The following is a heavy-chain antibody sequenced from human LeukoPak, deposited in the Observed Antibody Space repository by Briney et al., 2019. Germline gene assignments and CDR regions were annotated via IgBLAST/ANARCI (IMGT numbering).Heavy chain of an antibody. CDR2: ISAYNGNT. CDR1: GYTFTSYG. D-gene: IGHD5-18*01. V-gene: IGHV1-18*01. Sequence: GASVKVSCKASGYTFTSYGISWVRQAPGQGLEWMGWISAYNGNTNYAQKLQGRVTMTTDTSTSTAYMELSRLRSDDTAVYYCARMGYSYGYYYMDVWGKGTTVTVSS. CDR3: ARMGYSYGYYYMDV. J-gene: IGHJ6*03.